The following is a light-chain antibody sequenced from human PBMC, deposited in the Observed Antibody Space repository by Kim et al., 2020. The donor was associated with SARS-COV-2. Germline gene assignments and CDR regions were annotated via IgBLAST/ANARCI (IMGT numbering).Light chain of an antibody. CDR1: SSDVGNYNL. Sequence: GQTITISCTGTSSDVGNYNLVSWYQQRTGKAPKRMIYEVSHRPSGVSNRFSGSKSGNAASLTISGLQAEDEADYYCCSYAGSSTWVFGGGTQLTVL. CDR2: EVS. J-gene: IGLJ3*02. V-gene: IGLV2-23*02. CDR3: CSYAGSSTWV.